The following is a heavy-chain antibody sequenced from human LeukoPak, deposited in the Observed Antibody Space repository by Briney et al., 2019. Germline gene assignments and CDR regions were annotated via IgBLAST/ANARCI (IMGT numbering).Heavy chain of an antibody. V-gene: IGHV3-21*01. CDR2: ISSSSSYI. J-gene: IGHJ4*02. CDR3: ARKGPVVPAATFDY. Sequence: GGSLRLSCAASGFTFSSYSMNWVRQAPGKGLEWVSSISSSSSYIYYADSLKGRFTISRDNAKNSLYLQMNSLRADDTAVYYCARKGPVVPAATFDYWGQGTLVTVSS. D-gene: IGHD2-2*01. CDR1: GFTFSSYS.